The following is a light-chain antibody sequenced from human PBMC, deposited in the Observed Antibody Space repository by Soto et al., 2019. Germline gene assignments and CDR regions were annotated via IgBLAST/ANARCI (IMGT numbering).Light chain of an antibody. CDR3: QQYGSSPPT. CDR1: QSVSSNY. Sequence: EIVLTQSPGTLSLSPGERATLSCRASQSVSSNYLAWYRRKPGQAPRLLIYGASNRATDIPGRFSGSGSGTDFTLTITRLEPEDFAVYYCQQYGSSPPTFGPGTRVEL. CDR2: GAS. V-gene: IGKV3-20*01. J-gene: IGKJ1*01.